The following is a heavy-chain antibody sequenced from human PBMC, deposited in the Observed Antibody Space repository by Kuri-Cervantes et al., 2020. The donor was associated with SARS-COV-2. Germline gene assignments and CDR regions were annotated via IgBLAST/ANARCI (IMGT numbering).Heavy chain of an antibody. D-gene: IGHD3-3*01. V-gene: IGHV3-30*02. CDR3: AKDFWSGYYYFDY. J-gene: IGHJ4*02. CDR2: IRYDGSNK. CDR1: GFTFSSHG. Sequence: GGSLRLSCAASGFTFSSHGMHWVRQAPGKGLEWVAFIRYDGSNKYYADSVKGRFTISRDNSKNTLYLQMNSLRAEDTAVYYCAKDFWSGYYYFDYWAREPWSPSPQ.